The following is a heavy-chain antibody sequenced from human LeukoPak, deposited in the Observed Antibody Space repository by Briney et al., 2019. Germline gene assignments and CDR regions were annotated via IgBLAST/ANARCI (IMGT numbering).Heavy chain of an antibody. CDR3: AKGTGYSSGWHDY. CDR1: GYTFTGYY. CDR2: INPNSGGT. V-gene: IGHV1-2*02. D-gene: IGHD6-19*01. Sequence: ASVKVSCKASGYTFTGYYMHWVRQAPGQGLEWMGWINPNSGGTNCAQKFQGRVTMTRDTSISTAYMELSRLRSDDTAVYYCAKGTGYSSGWHDYWGQGTLVTVSS. J-gene: IGHJ4*02.